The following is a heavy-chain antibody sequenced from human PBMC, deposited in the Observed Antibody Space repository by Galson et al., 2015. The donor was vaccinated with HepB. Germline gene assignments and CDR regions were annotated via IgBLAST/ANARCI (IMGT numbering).Heavy chain of an antibody. CDR1: GFTFSGSW. J-gene: IGHJ6*02. CDR3: ARGGARTMDV. V-gene: IGHV3-7*03. Sequence: SLRLSCAASGFTFSGSWMSWVRQAPGKGLEWVANIKEDGSEKYYVDSVKGRFTISRDNARNSLYLEMNSLRAEDTAVYYCARGGARTMDVWGQGTTVTVSS. D-gene: IGHD3-16*01. CDR2: IKEDGSEK.